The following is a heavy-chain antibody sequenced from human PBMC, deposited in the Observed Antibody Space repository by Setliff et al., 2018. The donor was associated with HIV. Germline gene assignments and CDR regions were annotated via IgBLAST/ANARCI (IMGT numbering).Heavy chain of an antibody. V-gene: IGHV4-39*07. J-gene: IGHJ6*03. CDR2: IFYTGST. CDR1: GGSISSSSYY. CDR3: ARGPRPVDVDYYYMDV. Sequence: PSETLSLTCTVSGGSISSSSYYWDWIRQPPGKSLEWVGSIFYTGSTNYRPSLESRVIVSLDTSKNQFSLKLTSVTAADTAVYYCARGPRPVDVDYYYMDVWGKGTTVTVSS.